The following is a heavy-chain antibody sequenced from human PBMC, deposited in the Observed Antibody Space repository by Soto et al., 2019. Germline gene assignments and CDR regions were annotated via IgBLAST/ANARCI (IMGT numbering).Heavy chain of an antibody. Sequence: PSDTLSLTGTVSGDSVTIGTYYWSWMRKSAGKGLEWIGRIYATGTTDYNPSLKSRVMMSVDTSKKQFSLKLRSVTAADTAVYYCVRDGTKTLRDWFDPWGQGISVTVSS. J-gene: IGHJ5*02. CDR1: GDSVTIGTYY. V-gene: IGHV4-61*02. CDR3: VRDGTKTLRDWFDP. D-gene: IGHD1-1*01. CDR2: IYATGTT.